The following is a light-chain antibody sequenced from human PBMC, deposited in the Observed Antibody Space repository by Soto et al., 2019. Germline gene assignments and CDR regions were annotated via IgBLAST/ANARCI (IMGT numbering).Light chain of an antibody. V-gene: IGKV3-11*01. CDR3: QQRSNWPWT. J-gene: IGKJ1*01. Sequence: EIVLTQSPATLSLSPGERSTLACRASQSVSSYLAWYQQRPGQAPRLLIYDASNWATGAPARFSGSGSGTEFTLTISSLEPEDFAVYYCQQRSNWPWTFGQGTKVDIK. CDR1: QSVSSY. CDR2: DAS.